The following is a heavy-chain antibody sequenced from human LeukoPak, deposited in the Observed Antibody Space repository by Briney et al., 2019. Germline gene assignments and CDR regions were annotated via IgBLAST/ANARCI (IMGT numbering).Heavy chain of an antibody. Sequence: SETLSLTCTVSAGSISDYYWTWIRQPAGKGLEWIGRISSSGRTYYNPSLKSRVTISLDTSNNQFSPEVTSVTAADTAVYYCARGTEMTRVSGYYSFDYWGRGTLVTVSS. V-gene: IGHV4-4*07. CDR1: AGSISDYY. J-gene: IGHJ4*02. CDR3: ARGTEMTRVSGYYSFDY. CDR2: ISSSGRT. D-gene: IGHD5-12*01.